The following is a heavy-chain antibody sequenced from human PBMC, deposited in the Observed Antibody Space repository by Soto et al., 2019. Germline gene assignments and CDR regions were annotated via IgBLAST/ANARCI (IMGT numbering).Heavy chain of an antibody. CDR2: IRSKAYGGTT. V-gene: IGHV3-49*03. D-gene: IGHD3-3*01. Sequence: HPGGSLRLSCTASVFTFGDYAMSWFRQAPGKGLEWVGFIRSKAYGGTTEYAASVKGRFTISRDDSKSIAYLQMNSLKTEDTAVYYCTRDLLRFLEDAFDIWGQGTMVTVSS. J-gene: IGHJ3*02. CDR1: VFTFGDYA. CDR3: TRDLLRFLEDAFDI.